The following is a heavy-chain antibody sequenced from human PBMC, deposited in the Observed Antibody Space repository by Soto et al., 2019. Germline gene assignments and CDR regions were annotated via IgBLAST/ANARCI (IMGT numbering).Heavy chain of an antibody. D-gene: IGHD1-1*01. V-gene: IGHV2-5*02. Sequence: GSGPTLMNPTQTLILTCSFSGFSLTTRPVGVAWIRQPPGKALEWLAVIYWDDDKRYSPSLRSRLTISKDTSKNQMVLSMTNMDPVDTATYYCAHRLGGFTWNDGYLDYWGQGTLVTVAS. CDR1: GFSLTTRPVG. CDR2: IYWDDDK. CDR3: AHRLGGFTWNDGYLDY. J-gene: IGHJ4*02.